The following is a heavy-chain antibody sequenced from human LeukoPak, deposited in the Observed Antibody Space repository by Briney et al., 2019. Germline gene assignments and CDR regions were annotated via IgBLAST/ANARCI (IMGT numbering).Heavy chain of an antibody. Sequence: PGGSLRLSCAASGFTFSSYSMNWVRQAPGKGLEWVSSISSSSSYIYYADSVKGRFTISRDNAKNSLYLQMNSLRAEDTAVYYCAREVHSLLQQLAGDYYYMDVWGKGTTVTVSS. CDR3: AREVHSLLQQLAGDYYYMDV. CDR2: ISSSSSYI. V-gene: IGHV3-21*01. CDR1: GFTFSSYS. J-gene: IGHJ6*03. D-gene: IGHD6-13*01.